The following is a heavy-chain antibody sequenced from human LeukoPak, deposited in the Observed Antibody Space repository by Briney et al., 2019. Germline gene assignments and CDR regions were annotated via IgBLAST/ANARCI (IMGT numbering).Heavy chain of an antibody. J-gene: IGHJ4*02. V-gene: IGHV4-38-2*01. D-gene: IGHD1-14*01. CDR1: GFSISSGYY. CDR2: IYHSGST. Sequence: SETLSLTCGVSGFSISSGYYWGWIRQPPGKGLEWIGRIYHSGSTYYDPSLESRVTISVDTSRNQFSLKLSSVTAADTAVYYCARAREPLIYTYYFEYWGQGTLVTVSS. CDR3: ARAREPLIYTYYFEY.